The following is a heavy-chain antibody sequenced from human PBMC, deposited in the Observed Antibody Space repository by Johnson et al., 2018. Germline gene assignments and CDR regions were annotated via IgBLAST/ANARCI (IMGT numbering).Heavy chain of an antibody. CDR3: AKDSSTNNVFRVRFYY. J-gene: IGHJ4*02. CDR1: GFTFRTYA. D-gene: IGHD6-19*01. V-gene: IGHV3-23*04. CDR2: ISGGGGTT. Sequence: VQLVESGGGLVQPGGSLRLSCAASGFTFRTYAMSWVRQAPGKGLEWVSAISGGGGTTYYADSVKGRFIISRDNSKNALYLQMNTLRAEDTAVYYCAKDSSTNNVFRVRFYYWGQGSLVTVSS.